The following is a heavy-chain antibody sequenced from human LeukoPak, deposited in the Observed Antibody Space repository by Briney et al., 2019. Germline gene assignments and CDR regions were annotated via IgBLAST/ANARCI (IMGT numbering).Heavy chain of an antibody. D-gene: IGHD3-22*01. CDR1: GFTVSTNY. CDR3: ARWYSGYFGY. V-gene: IGHV3-53*01. Sequence: PGGSLRLSCAASGFTVSTNYMSWVRQAPGKGLEWVSVIYSDGTTYYADSVKGRFTISRDNSKNTLYLQMNSLRAEDTAVYYCARWYSGYFGYWGQGTLVTVSS. J-gene: IGHJ4*02. CDR2: IYSDGTT.